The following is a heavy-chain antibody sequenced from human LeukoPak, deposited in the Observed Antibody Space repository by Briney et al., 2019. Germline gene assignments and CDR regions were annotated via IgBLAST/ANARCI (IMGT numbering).Heavy chain of an antibody. CDR3: ARDRPSGYSSGWYGSYWYFDL. V-gene: IGHV4-61*01. J-gene: IGHJ2*01. CDR1: GGSVSSGSYY. D-gene: IGHD6-19*01. Sequence: PSETLSLTCTVSGGSVSSGSYYWSWIRQPPGKGLEWIVYIYYSGSTNYNPSLKSRVTISVDTSKNQFSLKLSSVTAADTAVYYCARDRPSGYSSGWYGSYWYFDLWGRGTLVTVSS. CDR2: IYYSGST.